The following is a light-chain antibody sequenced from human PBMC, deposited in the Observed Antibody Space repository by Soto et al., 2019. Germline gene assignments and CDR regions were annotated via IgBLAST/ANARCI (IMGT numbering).Light chain of an antibody. CDR2: DAS. J-gene: IGKJ2*01. V-gene: IGKV3-11*01. Sequence: EIVLTQSPATLSLSPGERATLFCRASQSISTYLAWYQQKSGQAPRLLIYDASNRATGIPARFSGGGSGTDFTLTVSSLEPEDFAVYHCQQRSNWPPTFGQGTKLEI. CDR3: QQRSNWPPT. CDR1: QSISTY.